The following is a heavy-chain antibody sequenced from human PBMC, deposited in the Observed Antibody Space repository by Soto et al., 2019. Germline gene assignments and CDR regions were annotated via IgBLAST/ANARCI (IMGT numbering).Heavy chain of an antibody. CDR2: ISGSGGST. V-gene: IGHV3-23*01. D-gene: IGHD3-10*01. CDR3: AKDDGSGY. Sequence: GGSLRLSCGASGFTFSDYYMSWIRQAPGKGLEWVSAISGSGGSTYYADSVKGRFTISRDNSKNTLYLQMNSLRAEDTAVYYCAKDDGSGYWGQGTLVTVSS. J-gene: IGHJ4*02. CDR1: GFTFSDYY.